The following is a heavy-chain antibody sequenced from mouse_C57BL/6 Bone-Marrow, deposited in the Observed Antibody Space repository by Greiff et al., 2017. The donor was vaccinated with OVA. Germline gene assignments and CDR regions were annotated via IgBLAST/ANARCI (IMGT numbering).Heavy chain of an antibody. CDR3: ARGYYGSSYGY. V-gene: IGHV1-26*01. J-gene: IGHJ2*01. CDR1: GYTFTDYY. CDR2: INPNNGGT. D-gene: IGHD1-1*01. Sequence: VQLQQSGPELVKPGASVKISCKASGYTFTDYYMNWVKQSHGKSLEWIGDINPNNGGTSYNQKFKGKATLTVDKSSSTAYMELRSLTSEDSAVYYCARGYYGSSYGYWGQGTTLTVSS.